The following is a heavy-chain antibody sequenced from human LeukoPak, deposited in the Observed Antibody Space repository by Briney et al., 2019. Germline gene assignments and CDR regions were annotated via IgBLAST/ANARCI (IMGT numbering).Heavy chain of an antibody. CDR3: ARAGRSSGWYDYAFDI. J-gene: IGHJ3*02. Sequence: SETLSLTCTVSGGSISSGGYYWSWIRQHPGKGLEWIGYIYYSGSTYYNPSLKSRVTISVDTSKNQFSLKLSSVTAADTAVYYCARAGRSSGWYDYAFDIWGQGTMVTVSS. CDR1: GGSISSGGYY. V-gene: IGHV4-31*03. CDR2: IYYSGST. D-gene: IGHD6-19*01.